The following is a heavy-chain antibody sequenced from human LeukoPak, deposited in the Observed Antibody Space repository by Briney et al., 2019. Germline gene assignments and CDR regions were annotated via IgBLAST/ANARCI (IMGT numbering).Heavy chain of an antibody. CDR3: ARDRSRWYSSGSNWFDP. J-gene: IGHJ5*02. D-gene: IGHD6-19*01. CDR1: GFTFSHFV. V-gene: IGHV3-11*05. Sequence: GGSLRLSCEASGFTFSHFVMSWVRQAPGKGLEWVSYISSSSSYTNYADSVKGRFTISRDNAKNSLYLQMNSLRAEDTAVYYCARDRSRWYSSGSNWFDPWGQGTLVTVSS. CDR2: ISSSSSYT.